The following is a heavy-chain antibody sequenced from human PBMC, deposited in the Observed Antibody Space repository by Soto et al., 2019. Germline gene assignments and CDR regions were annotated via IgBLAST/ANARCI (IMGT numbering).Heavy chain of an antibody. J-gene: IGHJ3*02. CDR3: ARENDYGDYADAFDI. CDR2: IYYSGST. CDR1: GGSISSGGYY. Sequence: QVQLQESGPGLVTPSQTLSLTCTVSGGSISSGGYYWSWFRQHPGKGMEWIGYIYYSGSTYYNPSLKSRVTISVDTSKNQFSLKLSSVTAADTAVYYCARENDYGDYADAFDIWGQGTMVTVSS. V-gene: IGHV4-31*03. D-gene: IGHD4-17*01.